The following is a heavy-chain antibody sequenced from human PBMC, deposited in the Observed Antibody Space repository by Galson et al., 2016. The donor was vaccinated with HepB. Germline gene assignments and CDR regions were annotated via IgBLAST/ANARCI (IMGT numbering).Heavy chain of an antibody. CDR3: ARRAAAVGTRYGLDV. J-gene: IGHJ6*01. Sequence: QSGAEVKKPGESLQISCQGSGFSFTTYWIAWVRQMPDKGLQWLGSIQPGDSRTQYSPSFQGQVTFSVDKSLNTAYLHWSSLKASDTAMYYCARRAAAVGTRYGLDVWGQGTTVTVSS. D-gene: IGHD6-13*01. CDR2: IQPGDSRT. CDR1: GFSFTTYW. V-gene: IGHV5-51*01.